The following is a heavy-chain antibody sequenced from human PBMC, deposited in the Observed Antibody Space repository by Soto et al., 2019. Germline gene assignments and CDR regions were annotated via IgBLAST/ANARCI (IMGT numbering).Heavy chain of an antibody. CDR1: GFTFSSFG. CDR3: AKDRSVVATTPDFDY. D-gene: IGHD5-12*01. J-gene: IGHJ4*02. Sequence: QVQLVESGGGVVQPGRSLRLSCAASGFTFSSFGMHWVRQAPGKGLEWVAVASYDGSYKYYADSVKGRFTISRDNSKNTLYLQMNSLRSEDTAVYYCAKDRSVVATTPDFDYWGQGTLVTVSS. CDR2: ASYDGSYK. V-gene: IGHV3-30*18.